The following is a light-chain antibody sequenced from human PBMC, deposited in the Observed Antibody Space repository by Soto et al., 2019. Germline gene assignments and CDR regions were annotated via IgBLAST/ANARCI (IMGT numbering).Light chain of an antibody. Sequence: EIVMTQSPVTLSVSPGERATLSCRASESVGSNLAWYQQKPGQPPRLLIYDASMRETGVPPRFSGSGSGTEFTLTISNLQSEDFAIYFCQKFNKWPWTFGQATK. V-gene: IGKV3-15*01. J-gene: IGKJ1*01. CDR1: ESVGSN. CDR2: DAS. CDR3: QKFNKWPWT.